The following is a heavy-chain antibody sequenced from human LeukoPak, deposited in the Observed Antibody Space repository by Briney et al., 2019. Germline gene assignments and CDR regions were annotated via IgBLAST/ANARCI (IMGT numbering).Heavy chain of an antibody. CDR1: GFIFSNFN. CDR3: ARVSTGPV. J-gene: IGHJ4*02. V-gene: IGHV3-21*01. CDR2: ISSTGNYI. Sequence: GGSLRLSCVGSGFIFSNFNMNWVRQAQGKELEWVSSISSTGNYIHYADSVKGRFTISRDNAQKSLYLQMNSLRVEDSAVYYCARVSTGPVWGQGTLVTVSS. D-gene: IGHD1-1*01.